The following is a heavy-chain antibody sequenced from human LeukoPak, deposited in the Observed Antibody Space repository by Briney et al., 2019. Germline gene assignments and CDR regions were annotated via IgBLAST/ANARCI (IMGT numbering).Heavy chain of an antibody. CDR1: GFTFSSYA. Sequence: GGSLRLSCAASGFTFSSYAMSWVRQAPGKGLEWVSAISGSGRSTYYADSVKGRFTISRDNSKNTLYLQMNSLRAEDTAVYYCAKDRHDYGDYYNWFDPWGQGTLVTVSS. CDR2: ISGSGRST. J-gene: IGHJ5*02. V-gene: IGHV3-23*01. D-gene: IGHD4-17*01. CDR3: AKDRHDYGDYYNWFDP.